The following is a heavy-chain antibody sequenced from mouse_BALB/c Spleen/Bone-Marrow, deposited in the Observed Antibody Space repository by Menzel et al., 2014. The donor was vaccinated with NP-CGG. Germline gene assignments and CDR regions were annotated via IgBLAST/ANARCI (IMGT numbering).Heavy chain of an antibody. CDR3: TRGGNWEDFDY. Sequence: EVKVVESGGGLVQPGGSRKLSCAASGFTFSSFGMHWVRQAAQRGLEWVAYISSGSSTIFYADTVKGRFTISRDNPKNTLFLQMISLRSEDTAMYYCTRGGNWEDFDYWGQGTTLTVSS. CDR2: ISSGSSTI. J-gene: IGHJ2*01. V-gene: IGHV5-17*02. CDR1: GFTFSSFG. D-gene: IGHD4-1*01.